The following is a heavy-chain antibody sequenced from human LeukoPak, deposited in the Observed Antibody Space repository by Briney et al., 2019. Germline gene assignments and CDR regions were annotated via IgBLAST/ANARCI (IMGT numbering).Heavy chain of an antibody. J-gene: IGHJ4*02. CDR2: IKSKTDGGTT. V-gene: IGHV3-15*01. Sequence: GGSLRLSCAASGFTVRSNYMSWVRQAPGKGLEWVGRIKSKTDGGTTDYAAPVKGRFTISRDDSKNTLYLQMNSLKTEDTAVYYCTQYTYGFFKYWGQGILVSVSS. CDR1: GFTVRSNY. D-gene: IGHD5-18*01. CDR3: TQYTYGFFKY.